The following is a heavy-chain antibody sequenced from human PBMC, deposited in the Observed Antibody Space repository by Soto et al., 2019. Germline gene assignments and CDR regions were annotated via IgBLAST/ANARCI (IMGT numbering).Heavy chain of an antibody. CDR1: GGSISGDYY. V-gene: IGHV4-30-4*01. J-gene: IGHJ4*02. CDR2: IYYSGST. D-gene: IGHD3-22*01. Sequence: SETLSLTCTVSGGSISGDYYWSWIRQPPGKGLEWIGYIYYSGSTYYNPSLKSRVTISVDTSKNQFSLKLNSVTAADTAVYYFARGRRYYDSSGYSYDFQFDYWGQGTLVTVSS. CDR3: ARGRRYYDSSGYSYDFQFDY.